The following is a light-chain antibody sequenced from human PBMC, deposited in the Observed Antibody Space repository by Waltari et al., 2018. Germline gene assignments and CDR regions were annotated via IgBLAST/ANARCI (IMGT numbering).Light chain of an antibody. CDR3: QQRYA. J-gene: IGKJ4*01. V-gene: IGKV3-11*01. Sequence: EIVLTQSPATLSLSPGQRAALSCRASQDVNDYLAWYQQEPGQPPRLLIYDASKRATGIPARFSDSGSGTDFTLTISTLEPEDFGVYYCQQRYAFGGGTKVEI. CDR1: QDVNDY. CDR2: DAS.